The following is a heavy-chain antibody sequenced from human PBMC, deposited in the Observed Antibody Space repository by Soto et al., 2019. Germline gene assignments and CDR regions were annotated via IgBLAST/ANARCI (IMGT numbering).Heavy chain of an antibody. CDR1: GGTFSSYT. V-gene: IGHV1-69*04. D-gene: IGHD5-12*01. CDR2: IIPILGIA. J-gene: IGHJ4*02. Sequence: APVKVSCKASGGTFSSYTISWVRQAPGQGLEWMGRIIPILGIANYAQKFQGRVTITADKSTSTAYMELSSLRSEDTAVYYCVKDYPIGSVFSGHDDLDSWGQGTPVNVSS. CDR3: VKDYPIGSVFSGHDDLDS.